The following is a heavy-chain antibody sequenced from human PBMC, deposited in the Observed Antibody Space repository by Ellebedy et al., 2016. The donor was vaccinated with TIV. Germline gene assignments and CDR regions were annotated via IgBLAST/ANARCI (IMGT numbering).Heavy chain of an antibody. CDR1: GFTVSSNY. CDR2: IYSGGST. Sequence: ETLSLTXAASGFTVSSNYMSWVRQAPGKGLEWVSVIYSGGSTYYADSVKGRFTISRDNSKNTLYLQMNSLRAEDTAVYYCARGKYYDSSGYYYRGSYYFDYWGQGTLVTVSS. J-gene: IGHJ4*02. D-gene: IGHD3-22*01. CDR3: ARGKYYDSSGYYYRGSYYFDY. V-gene: IGHV3-53*01.